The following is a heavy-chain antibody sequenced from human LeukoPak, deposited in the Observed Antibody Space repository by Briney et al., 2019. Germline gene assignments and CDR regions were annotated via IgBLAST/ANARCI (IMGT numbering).Heavy chain of an antibody. D-gene: IGHD3-22*01. CDR1: GFTFSSYA. V-gene: IGHV3-23*01. CDR3: AKDLRGTYYYDSSGYLDDY. J-gene: IGHJ4*02. CDR2: ISGSGGST. Sequence: PGGSLRLSCAASGFTFSSYAMSWVRQAPGKGLEWVSAISGSGGSTYYADSVKGRFTISRDNSKNTLYLQMNSLRAEDTAVYYCAKDLRGTYYYDSSGYLDDYWGQGTLVTVSS.